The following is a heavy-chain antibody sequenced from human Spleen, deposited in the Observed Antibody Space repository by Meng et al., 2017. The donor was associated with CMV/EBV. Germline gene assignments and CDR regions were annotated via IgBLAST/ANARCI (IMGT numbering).Heavy chain of an antibody. CDR3: AKYQLYGSGNSYYYYGMDV. D-gene: IGHD3-10*01. Sequence: GESLKISCAASGFTFSGSTIHWVRQASGKGLEWVGRIRTKANTYATAYAASVTGRFTISRDDSRSTAYLQMNSLRAEDTAVYYCAKYQLYGSGNSYYYYGMDVWGQGTTVTVSS. CDR2: IRTKANTYAT. J-gene: IGHJ6*02. V-gene: IGHV3-73*01. CDR1: GFTFSGST.